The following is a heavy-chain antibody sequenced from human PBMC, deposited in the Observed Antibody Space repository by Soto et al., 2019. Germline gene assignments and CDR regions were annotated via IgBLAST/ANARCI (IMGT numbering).Heavy chain of an antibody. J-gene: IGHJ4*02. D-gene: IGHD6-13*01. CDR2: IYYSGST. V-gene: IGHV4-59*01. CDR3: ATSIAAAGSFDY. Sequence: PSETLSLTCTVSGGSISSYYWSWIRQPPGKGLEWIGYIYYSGSTNYNPSLKSRVTISVDTSKNQFSLKLSSVTAADTAVYYCATSIAAAGSFDYWGQGTLVTVSS. CDR1: GGSISSYY.